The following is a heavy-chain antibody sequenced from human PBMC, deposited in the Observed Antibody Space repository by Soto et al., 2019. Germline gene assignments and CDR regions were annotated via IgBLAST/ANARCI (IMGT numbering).Heavy chain of an antibody. CDR2: IYSSGRT. D-gene: IGHD3-10*01. J-gene: IGHJ6*02. V-gene: IGHV4-39*01. Sequence: SDTLSLTSTVSGGSIGGSNYFWGWIRQSPGTGLVWLGPIYSSGRTYYNLSLKSRITMSLAPSKHQFSLNLGSVHAACTAVWYCTRRRFGFRGVTTVDVWGPGTTVTVS. CDR1: GGSIGGSNYF. CDR3: TRRRFGFRGVTTVDV.